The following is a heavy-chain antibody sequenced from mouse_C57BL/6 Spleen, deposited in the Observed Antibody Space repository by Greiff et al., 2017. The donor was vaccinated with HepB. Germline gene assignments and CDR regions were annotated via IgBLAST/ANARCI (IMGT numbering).Heavy chain of an antibody. D-gene: IGHD1-1*01. J-gene: IGHJ2*01. CDR2: IYPGDGDT. CDR1: GYAFSSYW. CDR3: AYYYGSSLFDY. V-gene: IGHV1-80*01. Sequence: VQLVESGAELVKPGASVKISCKASGYAFSSYWMNWVKQRPGKGLEWIGQIYPGDGDTNYNGKFKGKATLTADKSSSTAYMQLSSLTSEDSAVYFCAYYYGSSLFDYWGQGTTLTVSS.